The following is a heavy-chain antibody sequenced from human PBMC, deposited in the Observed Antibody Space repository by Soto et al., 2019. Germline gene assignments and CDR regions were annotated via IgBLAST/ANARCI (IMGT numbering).Heavy chain of an antibody. Sequence: ASETLSLTSGVSGVLIASDAYYWGWIRHHPGKGLEWIGYVSHRGNTYYNPSLKSRLTISLDTSKNQFYLHLTSVTAADTAVYYCARYRFTATWSKFDYWGQGTQVTVSS. CDR1: GVLIASDAYY. CDR3: ARYRFTATWSKFDY. D-gene: IGHD3-16*02. V-gene: IGHV4-31*11. CDR2: VSHRGNT. J-gene: IGHJ4*02.